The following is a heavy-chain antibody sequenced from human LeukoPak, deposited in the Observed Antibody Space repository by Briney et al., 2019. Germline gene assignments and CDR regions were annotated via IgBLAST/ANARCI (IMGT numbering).Heavy chain of an antibody. J-gene: IGHJ4*02. D-gene: IGHD5-24*01. Sequence: GESLKISCKGSGYSFTSYWIGWVRQMPGKGLEWMGVIYPGDSDTRYGPSFQGQVTISADKSISTAYLQWSSLKASDTAMYYCSRHRGAYNELDLDYWGQGTLVTVSS. V-gene: IGHV5-51*01. CDR1: GYSFTSYW. CDR2: IYPGDSDT. CDR3: SRHRGAYNELDLDY.